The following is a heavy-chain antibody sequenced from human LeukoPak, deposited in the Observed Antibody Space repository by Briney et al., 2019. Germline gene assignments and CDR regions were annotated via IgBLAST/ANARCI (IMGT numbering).Heavy chain of an antibody. D-gene: IGHD3-22*01. V-gene: IGHV3-23*01. CDR3: AKGGLGYYDSSGYSFDY. Sequence: PGGSLRPSCAASGFTFSSYAMSWVRQAPGKGLEWVSAISGSGGSTYYADSVKGRFTISRDNSKNTLYLQMNSLRAEDTAVYYCAKGGLGYYDSSGYSFDYWGQGTLVTVSS. CDR2: ISGSGGST. CDR1: GFTFSSYA. J-gene: IGHJ4*02.